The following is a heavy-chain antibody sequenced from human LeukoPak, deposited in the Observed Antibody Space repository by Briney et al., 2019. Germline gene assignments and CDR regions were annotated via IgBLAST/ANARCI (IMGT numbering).Heavy chain of an antibody. D-gene: IGHD1-26*01. V-gene: IGHV4-59*01. CDR2: SYYSGST. CDR3: ARAAGATNFDY. J-gene: IGHJ4*02. CDR1: GGSISSYY. Sequence: SETLSLTCTVSGGSISSYYWSWIRQPPGKGLEWIGYSYYSGSTNYNPSLKSRVTISVDTSKNQFSLKLSSVTAADTAVYYCARAAGATNFDYWGQGTLVTVSS.